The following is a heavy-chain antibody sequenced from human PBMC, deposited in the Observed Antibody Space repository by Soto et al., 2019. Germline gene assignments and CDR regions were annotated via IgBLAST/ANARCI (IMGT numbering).Heavy chain of an antibody. CDR2: IIPKFGTT. J-gene: IGHJ5*02. V-gene: IGHV1-69*01. CDR1: GGTFSTYP. CDR3: ARGASNSTGWYTWFDP. Sequence: QVQLVQSGAEVKKPRSSVKVSCKASGGTFSTYPINWVRQAPGQGLEYMGGIIPKFGTTNYAQKFRGTVTITADESTSTAYMELNNLRAEDTAVYYCARGASNSTGWYTWFDPWGQGTLVTVSS. D-gene: IGHD6-19*01.